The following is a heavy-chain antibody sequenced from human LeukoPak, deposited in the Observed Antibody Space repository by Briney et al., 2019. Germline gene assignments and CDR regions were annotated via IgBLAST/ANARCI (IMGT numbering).Heavy chain of an antibody. D-gene: IGHD3-10*01. V-gene: IGHV3-48*03. Sequence: GGSLRLSCAASGFTFSSYEMNWVRQAPGKGLEWVSYISSSGSTIYYADSVKGRFTISRDNAKNSLYLQMKSLRAEDTAGYFCARAYYYYGSGSYYKENSYYYGMDVWGQGTTVTVSS. CDR2: ISSSGSTI. CDR1: GFTFSSYE. CDR3: ARAYYYYGSGSYYKENSYYYGMDV. J-gene: IGHJ6*02.